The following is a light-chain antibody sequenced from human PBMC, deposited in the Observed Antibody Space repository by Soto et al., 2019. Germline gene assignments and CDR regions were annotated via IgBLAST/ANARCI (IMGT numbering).Light chain of an antibody. J-gene: IGKJ2*01. CDR1: QSVGSN. CDR2: GAS. Sequence: EIVMTQSPATLSVSPGERASLSCRASQSVGSNLAWYQQTAGQAPRLLIYGASTRATGIPARFSGSGSGTEFTLTSSSLQSEDVAVYSWQQYTNWPYTFGQGTKLEIK. V-gene: IGKV3-15*01. CDR3: QQYTNWPYT.